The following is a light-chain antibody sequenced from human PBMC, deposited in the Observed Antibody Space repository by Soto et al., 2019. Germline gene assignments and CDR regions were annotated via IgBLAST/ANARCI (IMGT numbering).Light chain of an antibody. CDR1: QSINAW. Sequence: DIQMTQAPSTISASVGDRVTITCRASQSINAWLAWYQQKPGKAPKLLIYDVSTLDSGVPSRFSGSASGTEFTLTISSLESDDFATYYCPQYHRYSTFGQGTRVDIK. CDR3: PQYHRYST. CDR2: DVS. V-gene: IGKV1-5*01. J-gene: IGKJ1*01.